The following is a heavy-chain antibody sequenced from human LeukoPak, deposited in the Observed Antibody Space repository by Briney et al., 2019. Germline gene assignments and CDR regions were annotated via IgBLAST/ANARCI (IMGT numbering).Heavy chain of an antibody. Sequence: SETLSLTCTVSGGSISSDSYYWGWIRQPPGKGLEWIGSIYYSGSTYYNPSLKSRVTVSVDTSKNQFSLNLNSVTAADTAVYYCARGGTLYNNNYWGQGTLVTVSS. V-gene: IGHV4-39*07. CDR1: GGSISSDSYY. CDR2: IYYSGST. D-gene: IGHD3-10*01. J-gene: IGHJ4*02. CDR3: ARGGTLYNNNY.